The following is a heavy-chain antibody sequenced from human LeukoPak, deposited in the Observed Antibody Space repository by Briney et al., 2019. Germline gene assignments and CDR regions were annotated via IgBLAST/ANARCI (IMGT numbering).Heavy chain of an antibody. Sequence: SVKVSCKASGYTFTSYGISWVRQAPGQGLEWMGGIVPILGTANYAQKFQGRVTITADDSTGTAYMELTSLRSADTAVYYCARSQGYSYGSSYWGQGTLVTVSS. CDR2: IVPILGTA. V-gene: IGHV1-69*13. CDR3: ARSQGYSYGSSY. CDR1: GYTFTSYG. J-gene: IGHJ4*02. D-gene: IGHD5-18*01.